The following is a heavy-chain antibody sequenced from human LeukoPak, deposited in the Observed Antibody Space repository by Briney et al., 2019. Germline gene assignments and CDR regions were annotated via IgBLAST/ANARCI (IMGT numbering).Heavy chain of an antibody. CDR1: GYTFTSYA. CDR2: INAGNGNT. V-gene: IGHV1-3*01. Sequence: GASVTVSCSASGYTFTSYAMHWVRQAPGQGLEWMGWINAGNGNTKYSQKFQGRVTITRDTSASTAYMELSSLRSEDTAVYYCARTPRGSHFDYWGQGTLVTVSS. J-gene: IGHJ4*02. D-gene: IGHD2-15*01. CDR3: ARTPRGSHFDY.